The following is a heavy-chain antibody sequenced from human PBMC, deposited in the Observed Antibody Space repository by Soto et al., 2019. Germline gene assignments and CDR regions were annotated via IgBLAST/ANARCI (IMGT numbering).Heavy chain of an antibody. Sequence: PGGSLRLSCAASGFTFSSYAMHWVRQAPGKGLEWVAVISYDGSNKYYADSVKGRFTISRDNSKNTLYLQMNSLRAEDTAVYYCARDKIAVVVTAIRNNWFDPWGQGTLVTVSS. CDR2: ISYDGSNK. CDR3: ARDKIAVVVTAIRNNWFDP. D-gene: IGHD2-21*02. V-gene: IGHV3-30-3*01. CDR1: GFTFSSYA. J-gene: IGHJ5*02.